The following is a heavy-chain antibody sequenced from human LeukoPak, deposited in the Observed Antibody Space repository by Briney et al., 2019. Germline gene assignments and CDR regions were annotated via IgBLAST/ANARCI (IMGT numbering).Heavy chain of an antibody. Sequence: TLSLTCTVSGGSISSGSYCWSWIRQPAGKGLEWVGRIYTSGSTNYNPSLKSRVPISVDTSKNQFSLKLSSVTAAATAVYYCASGYCTNGVCPNYFDYWGQGTLVTVSS. CDR1: GGSISSGSYC. J-gene: IGHJ4*02. V-gene: IGHV4-61*02. CDR2: IYTSGST. D-gene: IGHD2-8*01. CDR3: ASGYCTNGVCPNYFDY.